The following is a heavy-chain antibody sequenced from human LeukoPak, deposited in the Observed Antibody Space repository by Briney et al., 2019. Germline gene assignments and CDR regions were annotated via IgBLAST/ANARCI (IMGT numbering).Heavy chain of an antibody. CDR2: MSYDGSDK. CDR1: GFTFNSYD. J-gene: IGHJ4*02. Sequence: GGSLRLSCATSGFTFNSYDLYWVRQAPGKGLEWVAVMSYDGSDKYYADSVKGRFIISRENSKNTLYVQMNSLRAADTAVYYCARDLRQWLVGGFDYWGQGTLVTVSS. D-gene: IGHD6-19*01. V-gene: IGHV3-30-3*01. CDR3: ARDLRQWLVGGFDY.